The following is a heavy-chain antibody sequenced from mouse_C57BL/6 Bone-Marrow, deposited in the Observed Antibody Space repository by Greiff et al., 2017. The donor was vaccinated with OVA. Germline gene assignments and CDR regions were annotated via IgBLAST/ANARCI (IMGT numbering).Heavy chain of an antibody. D-gene: IGHD3-2*02. CDR3: ARDSSGYPGFDY. Sequence: DVKLVESGGGLVQPGESLKLSCASNEYDFPSHDMSWVRKTPEKRLELVAAINSDGGSTYYPDTMERRFIISRDNTKKTLYLQMSSLRSEDTALYYCARDSSGYPGFDYWGQGTLVTVSA. J-gene: IGHJ3*01. CDR2: INSDGGST. V-gene: IGHV5-2*01. CDR1: EYDFPSHD.